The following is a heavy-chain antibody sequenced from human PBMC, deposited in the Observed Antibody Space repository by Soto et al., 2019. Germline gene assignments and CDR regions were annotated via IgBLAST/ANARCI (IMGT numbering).Heavy chain of an antibody. J-gene: IGHJ6*02. CDR1: GYTFTSYG. D-gene: IGHD6-19*01. CDR2: ISAYNGNT. CDR3: ARERGKQWLLLAYDYHGVAV. V-gene: IGHV1-18*04. Sequence: ASVKVSCKASGYTFTSYGISWVRQAPGQGLEWMGWISAYNGNTNYAQKLQGRVTMTTDTSTSTAYMELRSLRSDDTAVYYCARERGKQWLLLAYDYHGVAVWGRGSTVRVSS.